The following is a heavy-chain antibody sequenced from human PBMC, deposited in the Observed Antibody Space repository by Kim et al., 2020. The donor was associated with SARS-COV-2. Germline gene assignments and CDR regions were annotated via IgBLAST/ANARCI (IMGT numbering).Heavy chain of an antibody. CDR2: IYPGDSDT. CDR3: ARGQEEWLLFYPLDY. Sequence: GESLKISCKGSGYSFTSYWIGWVRQMPGKGLEWMGIIYPGDSDTRYSPSFQGQVTISADKSISTAYLQWSSLKASDTAMYYCARGQEEWLLFYPLDYWGQGTLVTVSS. CDR1: GYSFTSYW. V-gene: IGHV5-51*01. D-gene: IGHD3-3*01. J-gene: IGHJ4*02.